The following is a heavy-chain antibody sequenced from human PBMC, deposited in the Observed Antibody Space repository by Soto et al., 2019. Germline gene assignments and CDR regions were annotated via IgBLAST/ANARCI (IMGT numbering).Heavy chain of an antibody. D-gene: IGHD3-10*01. V-gene: IGHV6-1*01. CDR2: TYYRSQWHN. CDR3: ARERGFLSEALDI. CDR1: VDIVFSNTAT. Sequence: SQTLSLTCAISVDIVFSNTATWNWIGQSPSRGLEWLGRTYYRSQWHNDYAESVKSRITINPDTSKNQFSLQLNSVTPEDTAVYYCARERGFLSEALDIWGRGTMVTVSS. J-gene: IGHJ3*02.